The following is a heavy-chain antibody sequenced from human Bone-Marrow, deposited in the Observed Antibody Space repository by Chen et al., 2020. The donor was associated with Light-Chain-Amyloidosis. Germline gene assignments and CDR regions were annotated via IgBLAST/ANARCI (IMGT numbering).Heavy chain of an antibody. V-gene: IGHV1-24*01. D-gene: IGHD3-9*01. Sequence: QVQVVQSGAEVRKPAASVKVSCKVSGYTLSDVSMHWVRQAPGKGLEWMGGFNPEEGEIIYAQKFQGRVALTEDTSTDTAYMEMTSLRSDDTAMYYCATSNTISFEYWGQGTLVTVSS. CDR2: FNPEEGEI. J-gene: IGHJ4*02. CDR1: GYTLSDVS. CDR3: ATSNTISFEY.